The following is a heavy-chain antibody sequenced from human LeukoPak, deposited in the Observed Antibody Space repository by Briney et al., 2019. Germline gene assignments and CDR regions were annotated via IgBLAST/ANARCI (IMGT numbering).Heavy chain of an antibody. V-gene: IGHV3-74*01. J-gene: IGHJ4*02. CDR1: GFTFSSYW. D-gene: IGHD5-24*01. Sequence: GGSLRLSCAASGFTFSSYWMHWVRQAPGKGLVWVSRIKSDGSSTSYADFVKGRFTISRDNAKNTLYLQMNSLRAEDTAVYYCARDRRDGYEGPIDYWGQGTLVTVSS. CDR2: IKSDGSST. CDR3: ARDRRDGYEGPIDY.